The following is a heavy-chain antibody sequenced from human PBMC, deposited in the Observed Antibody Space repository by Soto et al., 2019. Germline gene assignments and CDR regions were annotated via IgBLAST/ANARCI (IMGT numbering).Heavy chain of an antibody. CDR2: ISDSASST. Sequence: GGSLRLSCAASGFTFRTYAMSWVRQAPGKGLEWVSGISDSASSTYYADSVKGRFTISRDNSKNALYLQMNSLRAEDTAVYFCAKGTKNGVVAVISDIYFDSWGQGALVTVPS. V-gene: IGHV3-23*01. CDR3: AKGTKNGVVAVISDIYFDS. J-gene: IGHJ4*02. CDR1: GFTFRTYA. D-gene: IGHD2-15*01.